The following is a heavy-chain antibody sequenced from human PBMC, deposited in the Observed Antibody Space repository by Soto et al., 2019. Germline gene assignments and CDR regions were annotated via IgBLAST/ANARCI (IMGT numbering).Heavy chain of an antibody. Sequence: NSNRQPPGKGLDWIGYIYHSGSAYYNPSLKSRVTISVDRSKNQFSLNLSSVTAADTAVYYCARKVDYGGSAYWGQGILVTVSS. CDR3: ARKVDYGGSAY. CDR2: IYHSGSA. J-gene: IGHJ4*02. D-gene: IGHD4-17*01. V-gene: IGHV4-30-2*01.